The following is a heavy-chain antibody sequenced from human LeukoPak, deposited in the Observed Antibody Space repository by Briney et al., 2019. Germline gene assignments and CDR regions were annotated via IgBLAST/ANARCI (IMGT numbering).Heavy chain of an antibody. Sequence: ASVKVSCKASGYTFTGYYMHWVRQAPGQGLEWMGWINPNSGGTNYAQKFQGRVTMTRDTSISTAYMELSRLRSDDTAVYYCAKESSSGYPHYYYYGMDVWGQGTTVTVSS. D-gene: IGHD3-22*01. CDR2: INPNSGGT. CDR3: AKESSSGYPHYYYYGMDV. CDR1: GYTFTGYY. V-gene: IGHV1-2*02. J-gene: IGHJ6*02.